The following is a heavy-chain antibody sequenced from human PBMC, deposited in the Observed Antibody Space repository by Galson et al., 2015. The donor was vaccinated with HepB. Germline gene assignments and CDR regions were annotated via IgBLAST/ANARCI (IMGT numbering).Heavy chain of an antibody. CDR1: GYSFTSYW. CDR2: IYPGDSDT. CDR3: ARHKIDSSSWYDWFDP. J-gene: IGHJ5*02. V-gene: IGHV5-51*01. D-gene: IGHD6-13*01. Sequence: QSGAEVKKPGESLKISCKGSGYSFTSYWIGWVRQMPGKGLEWMGIIYPGDSDTRYSPSFQGQVTISADKSISTAYLQWSSLKASDTAMYYCARHKIDSSSWYDWFDPWGQGTLVTVSS.